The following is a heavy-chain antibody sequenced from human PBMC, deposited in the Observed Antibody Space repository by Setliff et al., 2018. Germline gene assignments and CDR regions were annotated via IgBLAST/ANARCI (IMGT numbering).Heavy chain of an antibody. Sequence: SETLSLTCAVYGGSFSGYYWSWIRQPPGKGLEWMGEINHGGSTNYNPSLKSRVPISVDTSKNQFSLKLSSVTAADTALYYCTVYNTGSSKDHYWGQGTPVTVSS. CDR1: GGSFSGYY. J-gene: IGHJ4*02. V-gene: IGHV4-34*01. CDR2: INHGGST. CDR3: TVYNTGSSKDHY. D-gene: IGHD2-8*02.